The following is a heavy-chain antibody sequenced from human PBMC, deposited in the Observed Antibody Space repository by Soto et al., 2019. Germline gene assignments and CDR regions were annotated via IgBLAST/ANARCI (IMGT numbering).Heavy chain of an antibody. V-gene: IGHV4-30-2*01. CDR1: GDSISSGGYS. CDR3: ARDDRSGYFFDY. D-gene: IGHD3-22*01. CDR2: IYHSGGT. J-gene: IGHJ4*02. Sequence: QLQLQGSGSGLVKPSQTLSLTCAVSGDSISSGGYSWNWIRQPPGKGLEWIGYIYHSGGTDYNPSLKSRVTISVDRSKNQFSLNLRSVTAADTAVYYCARDDRSGYFFDYWGQGTLVTVSS.